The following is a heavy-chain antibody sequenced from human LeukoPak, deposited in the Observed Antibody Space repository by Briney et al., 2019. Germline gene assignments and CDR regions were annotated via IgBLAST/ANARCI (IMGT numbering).Heavy chain of an antibody. J-gene: IGHJ5*02. CDR3: AREEAIVTFGIGRSAHNWFDP. Sequence: SETLSLTCTVSGASINNHYWSWIRQPPGKGLEYVGYIYFSATTKYSPSLDGRVIISVDTSKNHFSLKLTSVTAADTAIYYCAREEAIVTFGIGRSAHNWFDPWGQGTLVTVSS. D-gene: IGHD2-15*01. CDR2: IYFSATT. CDR1: GASINNHY. V-gene: IGHV4-59*11.